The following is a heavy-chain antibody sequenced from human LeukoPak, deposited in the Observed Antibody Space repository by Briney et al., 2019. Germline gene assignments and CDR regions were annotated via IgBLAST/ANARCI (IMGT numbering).Heavy chain of an antibody. CDR1: GFILSDFT. V-gene: IGHV3-69-1*01. J-gene: IGHJ4*02. CDR2: ISNTGVT. Sequence: GGSLRLSCAASGFILSDFTMNWVRQAPGKGLEWVSTISNTGVTHYADSVKGRFTISRDSAKNSQYLQIYSRRDEDTAVYYCARYYFGSGNYRTFDRWGQGTLVIVSS. D-gene: IGHD3-10*01. CDR3: ARYYFGSGNYRTFDR.